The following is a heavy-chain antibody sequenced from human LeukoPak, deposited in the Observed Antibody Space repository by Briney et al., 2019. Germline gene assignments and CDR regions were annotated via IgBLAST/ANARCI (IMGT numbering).Heavy chain of an antibody. Sequence: GASVKVSCKASGYTFTSYDIHWVRQAPGQGLEWMAWIQSDSGDTNYAQKFQGRVTVTRDKFTRTSYIEVDRLSSDDTAVYYCARDLTGDLYTFFDYWGQGTLVTVSS. CDR1: GYTFTSYD. V-gene: IGHV1-2*02. CDR3: ARDLTGDLYTFFDY. J-gene: IGHJ4*02. D-gene: IGHD3-16*02. CDR2: IQSDSGDT.